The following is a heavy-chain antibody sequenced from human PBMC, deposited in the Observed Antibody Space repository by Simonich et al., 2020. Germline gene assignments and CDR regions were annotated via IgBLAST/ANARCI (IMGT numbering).Heavy chain of an antibody. CDR3: ARWTATGYYFDY. V-gene: IGHV3-53*01. CDR2: IYRGGST. CDR1: GFTVSSNY. D-gene: IGHD1-1*01. Sequence: EVQLVESGGGLIQPGGSLRLSCAASGFTVSSNYMSWVRQAPGKGLEWVSVIYRGGSTYYAESVKGRFTISRDNSKNALYLQINSLRAEDTAVYYCARWTATGYYFDYWGQGTLVTVSS. J-gene: IGHJ4*02.